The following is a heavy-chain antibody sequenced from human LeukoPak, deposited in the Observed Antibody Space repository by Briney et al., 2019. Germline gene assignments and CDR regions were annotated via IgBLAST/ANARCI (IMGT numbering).Heavy chain of an antibody. Sequence: PGGSLRLSCAASGCTFSSYGMHWVRQAPGKGLEWVAVIWYDGSNKYYADSVKGRFTISRDNSKNTLYLQMNSLRAEDTAVYYCAREETIVATIGNWFDPWGQGTLVTVSS. D-gene: IGHD5-12*01. CDR1: GCTFSSYG. V-gene: IGHV3-33*01. CDR2: IWYDGSNK. CDR3: AREETIVATIGNWFDP. J-gene: IGHJ5*02.